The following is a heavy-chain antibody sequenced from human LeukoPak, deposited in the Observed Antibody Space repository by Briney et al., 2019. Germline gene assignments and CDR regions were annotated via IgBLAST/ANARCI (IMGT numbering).Heavy chain of an antibody. V-gene: IGHV3-23*01. CDR2: ISGGSGDIT. CDR1: GFTFSGYT. J-gene: IGHJ5*02. CDR3: ARNLAGDYFPNWFDP. D-gene: IGHD7-27*01. Sequence: EGSLRLSCAVSGFTFSGYTMSWVRQTPGKGLEWVSAISGGSGDITYYADSVKGRFTVSRDNSKNTLFLQLNSLGAEDTAVYYCARNLAGDYFPNWFDPWGQGTLVTVSS.